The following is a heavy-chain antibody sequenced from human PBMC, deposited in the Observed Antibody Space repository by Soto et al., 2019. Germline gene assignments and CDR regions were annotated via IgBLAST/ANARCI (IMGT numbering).Heavy chain of an antibody. Sequence: ASVKGSCKASGYTFTSYYMHWVRQAPGQGLEWMGIINPSSGSTNYAQKFQGRVTMTTDTSTSTVYMELARLISEDTAVYYCGRAHALGSSNWFEPWGRGTVVRVS. CDR1: GYTFTSYY. D-gene: IGHD3-10*01. CDR2: INPSSGST. V-gene: IGHV1-46*01. CDR3: GRAHALGSSNWFEP. J-gene: IGHJ5*02.